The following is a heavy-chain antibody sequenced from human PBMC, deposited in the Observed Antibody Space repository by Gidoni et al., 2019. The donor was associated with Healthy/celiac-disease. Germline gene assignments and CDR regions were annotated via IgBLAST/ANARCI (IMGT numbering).Heavy chain of an antibody. V-gene: IGHV4-31*03. D-gene: IGHD3-3*01. J-gene: IGHJ4*02. CDR2: IYYSGST. CDR3: ARTRGVRFPGVGSDH. CDR1: GRSISSVGYY. Sequence: QVQLQESGPGLVKPSQTLSLTCTVSGRSISSVGYYWRWIRQHPGKGLEWIGYIYYSGSTYYNPSLKSRVTISVDTSKNQFSLKLSSVTAADTAVYYCARTRGVRFPGVGSDHWGQGTLVTVSS.